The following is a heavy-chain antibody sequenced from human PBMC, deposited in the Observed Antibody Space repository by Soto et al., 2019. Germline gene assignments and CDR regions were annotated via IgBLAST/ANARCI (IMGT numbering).Heavy chain of an antibody. J-gene: IGHJ6*02. CDR2: IYYSGST. Sequence: SETLSLTCTVSGGSISSYYWSWIRQPPGKGLEWIGYIYYSGSTNYNPSLKSRVTISVDTSKNQFSLKLSSVTAADTAVYYCAWEIWFPPGDYYYYGMDVWGQGTTATVSS. D-gene: IGHD3-9*01. V-gene: IGHV4-59*01. CDR3: AWEIWFPPGDYYYYGMDV. CDR1: GGSISSYY.